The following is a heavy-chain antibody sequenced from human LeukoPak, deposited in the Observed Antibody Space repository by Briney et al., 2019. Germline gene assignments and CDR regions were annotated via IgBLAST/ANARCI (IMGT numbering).Heavy chain of an antibody. CDR3: ARLTSNGATYFEY. Sequence: SETLSLTCTVSGGSISSGSYYWGWIRQPPGKGLEWIGRFYYSGSTYYNPSLQSRVTISIDTSKNQFSLKLSSVTAADTAVYYCARLTSNGATYFEYWGQGTLVTVSS. CDR2: FYYSGST. CDR1: GGSISSGSYY. D-gene: IGHD2-2*01. J-gene: IGHJ4*02. V-gene: IGHV4-39*01.